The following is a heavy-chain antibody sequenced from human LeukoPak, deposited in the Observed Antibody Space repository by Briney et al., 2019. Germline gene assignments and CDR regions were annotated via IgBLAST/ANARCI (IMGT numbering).Heavy chain of an antibody. Sequence: GGSLRLSCAASGFTFSSYWMSWVRQAPGKGLEWVLGIIGTSSYTYSADFVKDRFTISRDNSMNTLWLQMNSLRVEDTAVYYCAKGSNFYASGSHFDVWGQGTLVTVSS. J-gene: IGHJ4*02. V-gene: IGHV3-23*01. CDR2: IIGTSSYT. CDR1: GFTFSSYW. D-gene: IGHD3-10*01. CDR3: AKGSNFYASGSHFDV.